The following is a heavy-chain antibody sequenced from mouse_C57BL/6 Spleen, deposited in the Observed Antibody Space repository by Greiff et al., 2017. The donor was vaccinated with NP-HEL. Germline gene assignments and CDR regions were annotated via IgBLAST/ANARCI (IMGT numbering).Heavy chain of an antibody. CDR2: IYPRSGNT. CDR1: GYTFTSYG. Sequence: QVQLKQSGAELARPGASVKLSCKASGYTFTSYGISWVKQRTGQGLEWIGEIYPRSGNTYYNEKFKGKATLTADKSSSTAYMELRSLTSEDSAVYFCARNRLDYGSSFRAMDYWGQGTSVTVSS. J-gene: IGHJ4*01. V-gene: IGHV1-81*01. D-gene: IGHD1-1*01. CDR3: ARNRLDYGSSFRAMDY.